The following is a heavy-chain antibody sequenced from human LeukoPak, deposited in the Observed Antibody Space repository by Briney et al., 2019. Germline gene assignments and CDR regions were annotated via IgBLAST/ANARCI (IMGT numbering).Heavy chain of an antibody. V-gene: IGHV1-8*01. CDR2: MNPNSGNT. Sequence: GASVKVSCKASGYTFTSYDINWVRQATGQGLEWMGWMNPNSGNTGYARKLQGRVTMTTDTSTSTAYMELRSLRSDDTAVYYCAREYMDVWGKGTTVTVSS. J-gene: IGHJ6*03. CDR1: GYTFTSYD. CDR3: AREYMDV.